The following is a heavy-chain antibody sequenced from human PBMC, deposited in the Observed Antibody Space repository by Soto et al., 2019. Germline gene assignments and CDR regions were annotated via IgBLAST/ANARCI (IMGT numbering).Heavy chain of an antibody. CDR2: ISYDGSNK. CDR3: AREAYYYDSSGYYYGQFDP. D-gene: IGHD3-22*01. V-gene: IGHV3-30-3*01. Sequence: QVQLVESGGGVVQPGRSLRLSCAASGFTFSSYAMHWVRQAPGKGLEWVAVISYDGSNKYYADSVKGRFTISRDNSKNTLYLQMNSLRAEDTALYYCAREAYYYDSSGYYYGQFDPWGQGTLVTVSS. CDR1: GFTFSSYA. J-gene: IGHJ5*02.